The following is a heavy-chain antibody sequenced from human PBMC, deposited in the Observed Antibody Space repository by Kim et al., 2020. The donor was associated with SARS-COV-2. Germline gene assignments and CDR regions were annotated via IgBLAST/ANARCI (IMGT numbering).Heavy chain of an antibody. CDR1: GESFSGYY. Sequence: SETLSLTCAFYGESFSGYYCSWIRQPPGKGLEWIGEVNYSGATNYNPSLKSRVTISLDTSKNQFSLNLTSVTAADTAVYYCARGIAARPCRWFSPWDQGTLVTVSS. CDR2: VNYSGAT. D-gene: IGHD6-6*01. J-gene: IGHJ5*02. CDR3: ARGIAARPCRWFSP. V-gene: IGHV4-34*01.